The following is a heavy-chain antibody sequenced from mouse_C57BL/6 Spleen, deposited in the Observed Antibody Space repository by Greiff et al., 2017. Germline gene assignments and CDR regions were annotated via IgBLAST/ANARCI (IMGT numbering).Heavy chain of an antibody. J-gene: IGHJ1*03. CDR2: ISSGGSYT. Sequence: EVQRVESGADLVTPGGSLKLSCAASGFTFSSYGMTWVRQTPDKRLEWVATISSGGSYTYHPDSVKGRFTISRDKAKNTLYLHMSSLKSEDTAMYYCAGHKGFCWYFDVWGTGNTVTVSS. V-gene: IGHV5-6*01. CDR3: AGHKGFCWYFDV. CDR1: GFTFSSYG. D-gene: IGHD1-3*01.